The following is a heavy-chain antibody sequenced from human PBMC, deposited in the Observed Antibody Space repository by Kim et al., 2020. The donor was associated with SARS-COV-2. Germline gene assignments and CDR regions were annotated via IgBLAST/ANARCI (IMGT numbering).Heavy chain of an antibody. V-gene: IGHV4-39*01. CDR3: ARHIVVVVAAEDSYFDY. D-gene: IGHD2-15*01. Sequence: SETLSLTCTVSGGSISSSSYYWGWIRQPPGKGLEWIVSIYYSGSTYYNPSLKSRVTISVDTSKNQFSLKLSSVTAADTAVYYCARHIVVVVAAEDSYFDYWGQGTLVTVSS. CDR2: IYYSGST. J-gene: IGHJ4*02. CDR1: GGSISSSSYY.